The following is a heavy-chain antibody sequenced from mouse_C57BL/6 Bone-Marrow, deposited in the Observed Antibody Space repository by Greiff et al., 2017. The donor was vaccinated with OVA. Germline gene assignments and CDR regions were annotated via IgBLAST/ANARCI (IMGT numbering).Heavy chain of an antibody. V-gene: IGHV1-80*01. CDR1: GYAFSSYW. J-gene: IGHJ2*01. Sequence: QVQLQQSGAELVKPGASVKISCKASGYAFSSYWMNWVKQRPGKGLEWIGQIYPGDGDTNYNGKFKGKATLTADKSSSTAYMQLSSLTSEDSAVYFCARWGTVVAPYFDYWGQGTTRTVSS. CDR2: IYPGDGDT. CDR3: ARWGTVVAPYFDY. D-gene: IGHD1-1*01.